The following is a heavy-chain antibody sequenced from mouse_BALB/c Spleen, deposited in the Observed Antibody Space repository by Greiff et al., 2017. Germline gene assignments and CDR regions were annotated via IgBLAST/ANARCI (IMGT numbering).Heavy chain of an antibody. J-gene: IGHJ1*01. Sequence: EVQLQQSGPSLVKPSQTLSLTCSVTGDSITSGYWNWIRKFPGNKLEYMGYISYSGSTYYNPSLKSRISITRDTSKNQYYLQLNSVTTEDTATYYCARSYYDLWYFDVWGAGTTVTVSS. D-gene: IGHD2-4*01. CDR1: GDSITSGY. V-gene: IGHV3-8*02. CDR2: ISYSGST. CDR3: ARSYYDLWYFDV.